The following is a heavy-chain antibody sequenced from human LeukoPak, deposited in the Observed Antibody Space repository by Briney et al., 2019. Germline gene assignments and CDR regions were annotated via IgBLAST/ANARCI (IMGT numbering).Heavy chain of an antibody. CDR2: IIPILGIA. CDR3: ASGIVVVVAARYYYGMDV. Sequence: ASVTVSCKASGGTFSSYAISWVRQAPGQGLEWMGRIIPILGIANYAQKFQGRVTITADKSTSTAYMELSSLRSEDTAVYYCASGIVVVVAARYYYGMDVWGQGTTVTVSS. V-gene: IGHV1-69*04. J-gene: IGHJ6*02. CDR1: GGTFSSYA. D-gene: IGHD2-15*01.